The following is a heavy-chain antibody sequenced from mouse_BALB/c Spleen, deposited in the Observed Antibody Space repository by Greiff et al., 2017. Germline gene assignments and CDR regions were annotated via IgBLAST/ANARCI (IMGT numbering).Heavy chain of an antibody. CDR3: AQGGDYYGYIDY. CDR2: IDPANGNT. D-gene: IGHD1-1*01. J-gene: IGHJ2*01. Sequence: EVQLQQSGAELVKPGASVKLSCTASGFNIKDTYMHWVKQRPEQGLEWIGRIDPANGNTKYDPKFQGKATITADTSSNTAYLQLSSLTSEDTAVYYCAQGGDYYGYIDYWGQGTTLTVSS. CDR1: GFNIKDTY. V-gene: IGHV14-3*02.